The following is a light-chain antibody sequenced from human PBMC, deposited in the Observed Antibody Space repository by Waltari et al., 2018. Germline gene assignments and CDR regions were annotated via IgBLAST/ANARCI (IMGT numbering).Light chain of an antibody. V-gene: IGLV2-14*03. CDR1: SSDVGGYKY. CDR3: SSYISSSTLEL. Sequence: QSALTQPASVSGSPGQSITISCTGTSSDVGGYKYVSWHQQNPGKAPKPMIYYVSNRPSGVSNRFSGSKSGNTASLTISGLQAEDEADYYCSSYISSSTLELFGGGTSLTVL. CDR2: YVS. J-gene: IGLJ2*01.